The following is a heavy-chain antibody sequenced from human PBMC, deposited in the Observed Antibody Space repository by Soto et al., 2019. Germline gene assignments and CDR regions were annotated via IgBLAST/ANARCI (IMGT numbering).Heavy chain of an antibody. CDR3: AKHYDNWDYYCGMDV. V-gene: IGHV1-69*12. J-gene: IGHJ6*02. Sequence: QVQLVQSGAEVKKPGSSVKVSCKASGGTFSSYAISWVRQAPGQGLEWMGGIIPIFGTADYAQKFQGRVTITADESTSTAFMELSSLRSEDTAVYYCAKHYDNWDYYCGMDVWGQGTTVTVSS. CDR2: IIPIFGTA. CDR1: GGTFSSYA. D-gene: IGHD3-22*01.